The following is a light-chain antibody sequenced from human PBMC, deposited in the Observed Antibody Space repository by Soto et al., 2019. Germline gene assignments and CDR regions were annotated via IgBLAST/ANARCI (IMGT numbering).Light chain of an antibody. CDR3: QQHNNWPPWT. CDR1: QSVSSN. CDR2: GAS. Sequence: EIVMTQSPATLSVSPGERATLSCRASQSVSSNLAWYQQKPGQAPRLLMYGASTRATGIPDRFSGSGSGPEFTLTIRSLQSEDFAVYYCQQHNNWPPWTFGQGTKVQIK. J-gene: IGKJ1*01. V-gene: IGKV3-15*01.